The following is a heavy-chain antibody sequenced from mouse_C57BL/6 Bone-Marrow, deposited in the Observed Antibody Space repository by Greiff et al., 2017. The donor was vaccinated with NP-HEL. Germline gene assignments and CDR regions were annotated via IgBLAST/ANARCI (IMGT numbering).Heavy chain of an antibody. J-gene: IGHJ4*01. CDR2: ISSGGSYT. CDR1: GFTFSSYG. V-gene: IGHV5-6*01. D-gene: IGHD3-3*01. CDR3: VRRFRGYYAMDY. Sequence: EVHPVESGGDLVKPGGSLKLSCAASGFTFSSYGMSWVRQTPDKRLEWVATISSGGSYTYYPDSVKGRFTISRDNAKNTLYLQMSSLKSEDTAMYYCVRRFRGYYAMDYWGQGTSVTVSS.